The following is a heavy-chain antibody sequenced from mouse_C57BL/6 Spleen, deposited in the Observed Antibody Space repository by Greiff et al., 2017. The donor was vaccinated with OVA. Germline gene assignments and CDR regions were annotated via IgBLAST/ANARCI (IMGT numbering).Heavy chain of an antibody. V-gene: IGHV5-4*03. D-gene: IGHD1-1*01. CDR2: ISDGGSYT. Sequence: DVMLVESGGGLVKPGGSLKLSCAASGFTFSSYAMSWVRQTPEKRLEWVATISDGGSYTYYPDNVKGRFTISRDNAKNHLYLQMSHLKSEDTAMYYCARVGYYGSKPYFDYWGQGTTLTVSS. J-gene: IGHJ2*01. CDR1: GFTFSSYA. CDR3: ARVGYYGSKPYFDY.